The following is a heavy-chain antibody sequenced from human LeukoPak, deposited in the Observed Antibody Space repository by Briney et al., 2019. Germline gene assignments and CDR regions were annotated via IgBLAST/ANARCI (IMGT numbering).Heavy chain of an antibody. J-gene: IGHJ4*02. D-gene: IGHD5-12*01. Sequence: SETLSLTCAVSGYSISSGYYWGWSRQPPGKGLEWIGSMFHSGSTYYNPSLKSRVTISVDKSKNHFSLKLSSVTAADTAVYYCARSLSRGYSGFRVSPFDYWGQGTLVTVSS. V-gene: IGHV4-38-2*01. CDR1: GYSISSGYY. CDR3: ARSLSRGYSGFRVSPFDY. CDR2: MFHSGST.